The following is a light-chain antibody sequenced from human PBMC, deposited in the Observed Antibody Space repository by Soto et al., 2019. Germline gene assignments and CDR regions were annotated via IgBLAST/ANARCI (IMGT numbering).Light chain of an antibody. V-gene: IGLV2-14*01. CDR2: EVT. CDR3: TSYTTSRTLL. J-gene: IGLJ2*01. CDR1: SSDVAFYNY. Sequence: QSVLTQPASVSGSSGQSITISCTGTSSDVAFYNYVSWYQQHAGKAPKLMIYEVTNRPSGVSNRFSGSKSGNTASLTISGLQAEDEADYYCTSYTTSRTLLFGGGTKVTVL.